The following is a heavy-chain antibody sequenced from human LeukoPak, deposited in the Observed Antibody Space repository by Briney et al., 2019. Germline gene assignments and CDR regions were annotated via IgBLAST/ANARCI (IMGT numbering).Heavy chain of an antibody. CDR3: ARDTVQLLYVFDY. CDR2: INPNSGGT. D-gene: IGHD2-2*02. Sequence: ASVKVSCKASGYTFTGYYMHWVRQAPGQGLEWMGWINPNSGGTNYAQKFQGRVTMTRDTSISTAYMELSRLRSDDTAAYYCARDTVQLLYVFDYWGQGTLVTVSS. V-gene: IGHV1-2*02. CDR1: GYTFTGYY. J-gene: IGHJ4*02.